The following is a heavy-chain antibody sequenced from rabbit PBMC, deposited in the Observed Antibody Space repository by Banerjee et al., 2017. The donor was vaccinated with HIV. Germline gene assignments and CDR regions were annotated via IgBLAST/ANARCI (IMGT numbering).Heavy chain of an antibody. D-gene: IGHD4-1*01. V-gene: IGHV1S45*01. CDR1: GFDFSSYG. CDR2: INTSSGNT. J-gene: IGHJ4*01. Sequence: QEQLVESGGGLVQPGGSLKLSCKASGFDFSSYGVSWVRQAPGKGLEWIACINTSSGNTVYATRAKGRFTISRTSSTTVALQMTSLTAADTATYFCARDLAGVIGWNFNLRGPGTLVTVS. CDR3: ARDLAGVIGWNFNL.